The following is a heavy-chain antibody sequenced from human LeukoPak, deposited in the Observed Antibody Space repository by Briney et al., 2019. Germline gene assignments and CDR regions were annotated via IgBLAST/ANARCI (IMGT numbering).Heavy chain of an antibody. CDR3: ARSLIVASEDY. V-gene: IGHV3-11*04. Sequence: GGSLRLSCAASGFIFDSCYIGWLRQVPGKGLDYIAFICASGAVPYYGESVKGRFTISRDIAKNSVSLQMNSLSADHTAVYYCARSLIVASEDYWGQGTLVTVSS. CDR1: GFIFDSCY. J-gene: IGHJ4*02. CDR2: ICASGAVP. D-gene: IGHD5-12*01.